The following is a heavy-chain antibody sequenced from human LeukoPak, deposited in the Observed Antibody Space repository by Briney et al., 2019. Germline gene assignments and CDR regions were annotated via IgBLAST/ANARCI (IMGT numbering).Heavy chain of an antibody. J-gene: IGHJ2*01. CDR1: GGCFSGYY. Sequence: SETLSLTCAVYGGCFSGYYWSWIRQPPGKGLEWIGEINHSGSTNYNPSLKSRVTISVDTSKNQFSLKLSSVTAADTAVYYCARGQAFDLWGRGTLVTVSS. CDR2: INHSGST. V-gene: IGHV4-34*01. CDR3: ARGQAFDL.